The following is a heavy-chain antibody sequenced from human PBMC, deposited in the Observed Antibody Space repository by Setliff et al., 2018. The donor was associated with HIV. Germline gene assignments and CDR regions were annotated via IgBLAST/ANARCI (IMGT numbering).Heavy chain of an antibody. CDR3: VRDYRWLNWFFDL. CDR2: ISRSSDEI. Sequence: NPGGSLRLSCAASGFIFSSHSMNWVRQAPGKGLEWVSSISRSSDEIHYADSVKGRFTISRDNTKYSLYLQMNKVRAEDTAVYFCVRDYRWLNWFFDLWGRGTLVTVSS. CDR1: GFIFSSHS. D-gene: IGHD6-19*01. V-gene: IGHV3-21*01. J-gene: IGHJ2*01.